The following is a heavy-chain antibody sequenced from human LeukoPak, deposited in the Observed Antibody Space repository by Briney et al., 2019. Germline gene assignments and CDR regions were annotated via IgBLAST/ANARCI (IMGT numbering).Heavy chain of an antibody. J-gene: IGHJ1*01. CDR2: IYYSGST. CDR1: GGSVSSGSYY. V-gene: IGHV4-61*01. Sequence: SETLSLTCTVPGGSVSSGSYYWSWIRQPPGKGLEWIGYIYYSGSTNYNPSLKSRVTISVDTSKNQFSLKLSSVTAADTAVYYCARGQQWLGAEYFQHWGQGTLVTVSS. CDR3: ARGQQWLGAEYFQH. D-gene: IGHD6-19*01.